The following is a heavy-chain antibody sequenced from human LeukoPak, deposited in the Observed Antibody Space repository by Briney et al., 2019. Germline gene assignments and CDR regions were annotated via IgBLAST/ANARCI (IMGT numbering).Heavy chain of an antibody. CDR2: INHSGSA. V-gene: IGHV4-34*01. CDR3: ARARRDSGYYKVDY. J-gene: IGHJ4*02. CDR1: GGSLSGSY. D-gene: IGHD3-3*01. Sequence: SETLSLTCAVYGGSLSGSYWSWIRQPPGKGLEWIGEINHSGSANYNPSLKSRVTLSTDKSKNQFSLNLNSVTAADTAVYYCARARRDSGYYKVDYWGQGTLVTVSS.